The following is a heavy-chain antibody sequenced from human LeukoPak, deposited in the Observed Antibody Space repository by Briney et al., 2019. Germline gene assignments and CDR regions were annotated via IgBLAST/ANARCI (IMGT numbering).Heavy chain of an antibody. CDR1: GGSISSYY. CDR2: IYYSGYT. J-gene: IGHJ3*02. Sequence: PSETLSLTCTVSGGSISSYYWSWIRQPPGKGLEWIGYIYYSGYTNYNPSLKSRVTISVDTSKNQFSLKLSSVTAADTAVYYCARSRFYYDSSGGAFDIWGQGTMVTVSS. V-gene: IGHV4-59*08. CDR3: ARSRFYYDSSGGAFDI. D-gene: IGHD3-22*01.